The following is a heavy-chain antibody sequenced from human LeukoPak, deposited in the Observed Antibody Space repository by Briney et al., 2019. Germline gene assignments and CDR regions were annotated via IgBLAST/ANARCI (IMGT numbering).Heavy chain of an antibody. CDR3: ARWGGHY. D-gene: IGHD3-16*01. V-gene: IGHV3-21*01. CDR2: ISSSSSYT. J-gene: IGHJ4*02. CDR1: GFTFSSYS. Sequence: GGSLRLSCAASGFTFSSYSMNWVRQAPGKGLEWVSSISSSSSYTYYADSVKGRFTISRDNAKNSLYLQMNSLRAKDTAVYYCARWGGHYWGQGTLVTVSS.